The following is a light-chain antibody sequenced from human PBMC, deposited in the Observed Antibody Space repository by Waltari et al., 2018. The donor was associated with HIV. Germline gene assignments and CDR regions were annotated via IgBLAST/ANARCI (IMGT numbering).Light chain of an antibody. CDR1: HSVFYRPNNKNY. CDR3: QQYLSPPPT. Sequence: DVVMTQSPDSLAVSLGERATINCKSTHSVFYRPNNKNYIAWYQQRPGQAPKLPISWASARESGVSDRFSGSGSGTNFTLTITSLKTEDVAIYFCQQYLSPPPTFGQGTKVQIK. CDR2: WAS. J-gene: IGKJ1*01. V-gene: IGKV4-1*01.